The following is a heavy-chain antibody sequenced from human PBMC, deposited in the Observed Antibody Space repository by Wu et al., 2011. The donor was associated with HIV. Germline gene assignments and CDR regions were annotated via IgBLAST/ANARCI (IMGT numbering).Heavy chain of an antibody. D-gene: IGHD3-3*01. V-gene: IGHV1-69*15. CDR2: IIPILETP. Sequence: QVQLVQSGAEVKKPGSSVKVSCKASGGSFSSFAINWVRQAPGEGLEWMGRIIPILETPNYAPKFQGRVTITADASTSTSYMELSSLRSEDAALYYCARSGGYYDFWGGSSLGSWGQGTLVTVSS. J-gene: IGHJ5*02. CDR3: ARSGGYYDFWGGSSLGS. CDR1: GGSFSSFA.